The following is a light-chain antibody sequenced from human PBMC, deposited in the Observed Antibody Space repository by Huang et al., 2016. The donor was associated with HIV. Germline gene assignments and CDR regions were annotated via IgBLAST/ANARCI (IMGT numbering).Light chain of an antibody. J-gene: IGKJ2*01. V-gene: IGKV3-15*01. CDR3: QQYNNWPYT. CDR1: QSVSTN. Sequence: EIVMTQSPATLSVSPGERVTLSCRASQSVSTNFAWHQQKPGQAPRLLFYGASTRATCVPARFSGSGSGTEFTLTISSLQSEDFVVYYCQQYNNWPYTFGQGTKLEIK. CDR2: GAS.